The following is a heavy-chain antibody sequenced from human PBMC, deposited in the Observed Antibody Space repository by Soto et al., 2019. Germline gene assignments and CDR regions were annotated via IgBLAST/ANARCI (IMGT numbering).Heavy chain of an antibody. CDR3: AKSLRRDGYNPTFDY. CDR1: GFTFSSYA. Sequence: PGGSLRLSCAASGFTFSSYAMSWVRQAPGKGLEWVSAISGSGGSTYYADSVKGRFTISRDNSENTLYLQMNSLRAEDTAVYYCAKSLRRDGYNPTFDYWGQGTLVTVSS. D-gene: IGHD5-12*01. J-gene: IGHJ4*02. CDR2: ISGSGGST. V-gene: IGHV3-23*01.